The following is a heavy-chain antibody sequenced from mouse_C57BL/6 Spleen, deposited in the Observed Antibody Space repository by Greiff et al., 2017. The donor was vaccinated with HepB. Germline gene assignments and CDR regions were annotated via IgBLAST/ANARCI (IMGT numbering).Heavy chain of an antibody. CDR3: AREKSITTVVAPPFDV. J-gene: IGHJ1*03. Sequence: QVQLQQPGAELVKPGASVKLSCKASGYTFTSYWMHWVKQRPGRGLEWIGRIDPNSGGTKYNEKFKSKATLTVDKPSSTAYMQLSSLTSEDSAVYYCAREKSITTVVAPPFDVWRTGTTVTVPS. V-gene: IGHV1-72*01. CDR2: IDPNSGGT. D-gene: IGHD1-1*01. CDR1: GYTFTSYW.